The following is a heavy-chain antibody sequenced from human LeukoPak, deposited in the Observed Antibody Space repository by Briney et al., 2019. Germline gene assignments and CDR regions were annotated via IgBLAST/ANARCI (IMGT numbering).Heavy chain of an antibody. V-gene: IGHV3-23*01. D-gene: IGHD1-26*01. J-gene: IGHJ4*02. CDR2: ISGSGDIT. CDR1: GFIFSSHV. CDR3: AKDLGGTYYPFDY. Sequence: GGSLRLSCAASGFIFSSHVMSWVRQAPGXGLEWVSAISGSGDITSYADSVKGRFTISRDNSKNTPHLQMNSLRAEDTAVYYCAKDLGGTYYPFDYWGQGTLVTVSS.